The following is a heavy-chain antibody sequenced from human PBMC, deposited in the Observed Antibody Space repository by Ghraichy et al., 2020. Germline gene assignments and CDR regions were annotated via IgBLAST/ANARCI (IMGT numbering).Heavy chain of an antibody. D-gene: IGHD6-13*01. V-gene: IGHV3-21*01. CDR1: GFTFSSYS. CDR2: ISSSSSYI. J-gene: IGHJ6*02. CDR3: ARGGLSAAKDYYYGMDV. Sequence: GGSLRLSCAASGFTFSSYSMNWVRQAPGKGLEWVSSISSSSSYIYYADSVKGRFTISRDNAKNSLYLQMNSLRAEDTAVYYCARGGLSAAKDYYYGMDVWGQGTTVTVSS.